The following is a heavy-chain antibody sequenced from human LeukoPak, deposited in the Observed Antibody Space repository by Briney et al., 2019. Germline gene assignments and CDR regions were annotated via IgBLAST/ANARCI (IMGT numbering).Heavy chain of an antibody. V-gene: IGHV4-39*07. J-gene: IGHJ3*02. D-gene: IGHD3-10*01. CDR1: DGSISSSRYY. CDR3: AVWSDYYADAFDI. Sequence: PSETLSLTCTVSDGSISSSRYYWGWIRQPPGKGLEWIGSIYYGSVFYSVSTYYNPSLKSRVTMSGDTSKNQFSLKLSSVTAADTAAYYCAVWSDYYADAFDIWGQGTMVTVSS. CDR2: IYYGSVFYSVST.